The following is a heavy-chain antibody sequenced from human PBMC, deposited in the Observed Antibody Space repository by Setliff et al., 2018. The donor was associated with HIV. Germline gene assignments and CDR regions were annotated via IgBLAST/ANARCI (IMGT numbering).Heavy chain of an antibody. V-gene: IGHV3-7*03. J-gene: IGHJ6*03. CDR1: GLTFSNCG. CDR2: INQDGRGI. CDR3: ARDYSYYMDV. Sequence: PGESLKISCATSGLTFSNCGMHWVRQAPGKGLEWVANINQDGRGIHSVDSVKGRFTISRDNAKSSLFLQMNSLRAEDTAVHYCARDYSYYMDVWGKGTTVTVSS.